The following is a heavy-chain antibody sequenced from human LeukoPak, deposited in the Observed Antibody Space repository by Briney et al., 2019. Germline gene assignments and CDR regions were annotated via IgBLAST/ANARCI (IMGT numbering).Heavy chain of an antibody. V-gene: IGHV1-46*01. CDR3: ARDLARYYDSSGLDY. J-gene: IGHJ4*02. CDR1: GYTFTSYY. Sequence: ASVKVSCKASGYTFTSYYMHWVRQAPGQGLEWMGIINPSGGSTSYAQKLQGRVTMTTDTSTSTAYMELRSLRSDDTAVYYCARDLARYYDSSGLDYWGQGTLVTVSS. D-gene: IGHD3-22*01. CDR2: INPSGGST.